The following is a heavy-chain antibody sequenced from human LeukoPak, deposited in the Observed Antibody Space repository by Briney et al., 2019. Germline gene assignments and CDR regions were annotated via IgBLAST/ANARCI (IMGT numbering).Heavy chain of an antibody. CDR2: IKQDGSEK. V-gene: IGHV3-7*01. J-gene: IGHJ4*02. CDR3: ARRSTTMTTVVNPWNY. Sequence: GGSLRLSCAASGFTFSNYWMSWVRQAPGKGLEWVANIKQDGSEKYYVDSVKGRFTISRDNAKNSLYLQMNSLRAEDTAVYYCARRSTTMTTVVNPWNYWGQGTLVTVSS. D-gene: IGHD4-23*01. CDR1: GFTFSNYW.